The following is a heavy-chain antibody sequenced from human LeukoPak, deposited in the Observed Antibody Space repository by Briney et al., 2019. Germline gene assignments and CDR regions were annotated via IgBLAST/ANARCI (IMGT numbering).Heavy chain of an antibody. CDR2: IYHSGST. CDR3: ARAPLYYDFWSGPPALFDY. D-gene: IGHD3-3*01. Sequence: SSETLSLTCIVSGDSISSNNYYRGWIRQPPGKGLEWIASIYHSGSTYYNPSIKSRVTMSVDTSKNQFSLMLTSVTAADTAVYYCARAPLYYDFWSGPPALFDYWGQGTLVTVSS. V-gene: IGHV4-39*01. J-gene: IGHJ4*02. CDR1: GDSISSNNYY.